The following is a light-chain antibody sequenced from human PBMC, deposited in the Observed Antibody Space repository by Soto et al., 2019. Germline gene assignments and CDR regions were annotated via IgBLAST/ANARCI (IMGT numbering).Light chain of an antibody. J-gene: IGKJ5*01. CDR3: QQYHNWPTIT. CDR1: QSVSSN. V-gene: IGKV3-15*01. CDR2: GVA. Sequence: EIVMTQSPATLSVSPGERATLSCRASQSVSSNLAWYQQKPGQAPRLLIYGVATRATGIPARFSGSGSGTEFTLTISSLQSEDFAIYYCQQYHNWPTITFGQGTRLEIK.